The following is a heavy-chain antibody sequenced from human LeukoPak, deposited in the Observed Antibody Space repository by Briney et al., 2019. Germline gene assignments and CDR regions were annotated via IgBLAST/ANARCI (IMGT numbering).Heavy chain of an antibody. Sequence: SETLSLTCSVSGGSISTNSYHWGWIRQPPGKGLEWIGSISYSGSTYYNPSLKSRVTISADTSKNQFSLKVSSVTAADTAVYYCARDSGGNFRQIGNFDYWGQGTLVTVSS. CDR3: ARDSGGNFRQIGNFDY. CDR2: ISYSGST. V-gene: IGHV4-39*07. J-gene: IGHJ4*02. CDR1: GGSISTNSYH. D-gene: IGHD4-23*01.